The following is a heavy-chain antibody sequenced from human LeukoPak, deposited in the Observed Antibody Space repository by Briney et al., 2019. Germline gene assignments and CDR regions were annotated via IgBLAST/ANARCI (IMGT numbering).Heavy chain of an antibody. J-gene: IGHJ5*02. CDR2: INGRGDNA. D-gene: IGHD2/OR15-2a*01. CDR1: GFTFSSYA. Sequence: GGSLRLSCAASGFTFSSYAMNWVRQAPGKGLEWVSAINGRGDNAYYADSVKGRFTISRDNSKSTLFLQMNSLRAEDTAIYYCAKDRVSPGFNLFDPWGQGTLVTVSS. CDR3: AKDRVSPGFNLFDP. V-gene: IGHV3-23*01.